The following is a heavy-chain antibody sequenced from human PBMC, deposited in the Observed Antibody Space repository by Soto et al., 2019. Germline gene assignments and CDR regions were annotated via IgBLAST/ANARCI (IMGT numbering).Heavy chain of an antibody. CDR1: GFTFNDFY. D-gene: IGHD1-7*01. CDR3: ARDGSITGTTSDFDY. CDR2: ISSSGSTI. J-gene: IGHJ4*02. V-gene: IGHV3-11*01. Sequence: GGSLRLSCAASGFTFNDFYMSWVRQAPGKGLEWVSYISSSGSTIYYADSVKGRFTISRDNAKNSLYLQMNSLRAEDTAVYYCARDGSITGTTSDFDYWGQGTLVTVSS.